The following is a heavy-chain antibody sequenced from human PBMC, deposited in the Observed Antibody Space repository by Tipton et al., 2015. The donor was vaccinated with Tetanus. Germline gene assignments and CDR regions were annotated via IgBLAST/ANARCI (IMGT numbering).Heavy chain of an antibody. V-gene: IGHV4-39*01. J-gene: IGHJ5*02. CDR3: ATQTDNWFDP. Sequence: TLSLTCTVSGSSITSTTHYWGWIRQAPGKGLEWIGIIYYSGSTYYNASLRSRVTISVDTSKNQFSLQLRSVTAADTAVYYCATQTDNWFDPWGQGILVTVSS. CDR2: IYYSGST. CDR1: GSSITSTTHY.